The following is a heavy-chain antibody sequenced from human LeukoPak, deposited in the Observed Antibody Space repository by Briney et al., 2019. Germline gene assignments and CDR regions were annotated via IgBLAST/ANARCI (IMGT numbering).Heavy chain of an antibody. J-gene: IGHJ4*02. D-gene: IGHD4-23*01. CDR2: IKSKTDGGTT. CDR1: GFTFSNAW. Sequence: GGSLRLSCAASGFTFSNAWMSWVRQAPGKGLEWVGRIKSKTDGGTTDYAAPVKGRFTISRDDSKDTLYLQMNSLKTEDTAVYYCARVDYGGNWDYWGQGTLVTVSS. CDR3: ARVDYGGNWDY. V-gene: IGHV3-15*01.